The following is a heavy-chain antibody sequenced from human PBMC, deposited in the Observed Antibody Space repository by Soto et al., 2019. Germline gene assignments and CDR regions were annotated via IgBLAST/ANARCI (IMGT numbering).Heavy chain of an antibody. CDR2: VFYTGFT. D-gene: IGHD1-20*01. CDR3: ATSQQGYIWNCFEH. CDR1: GCSISGRYYY. V-gene: IGHV4-39*01. J-gene: IGHJ4*02. Sequence: SETLSLTFAVSGCSISGRYYYWGWLRQSPGKWPELIGSVFYTGFTSYNPSLESRVSVSVDTSKDQFSLKVSGVSAADTAVYYCATSQQGYIWNCFEHWGQGALVTVSS.